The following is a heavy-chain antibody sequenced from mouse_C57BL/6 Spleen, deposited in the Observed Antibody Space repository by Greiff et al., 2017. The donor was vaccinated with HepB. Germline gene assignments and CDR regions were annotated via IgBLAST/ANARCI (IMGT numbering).Heavy chain of an antibody. J-gene: IGHJ2*01. D-gene: IGHD2-3*01. Sequence: EVKLQESGPGLVKPSQSLSLTCSVTGYSITSGYYWNWIRQFPGNKLEWMGYISYDGSNNYNPSLKNRISITRDTSKNQFFLKLNSVTTEDTATYYCAREGIYDGLDYWGQGTTLTVSS. CDR3: AREGIYDGLDY. V-gene: IGHV3-6*01. CDR2: ISYDGSN. CDR1: GYSITSGYY.